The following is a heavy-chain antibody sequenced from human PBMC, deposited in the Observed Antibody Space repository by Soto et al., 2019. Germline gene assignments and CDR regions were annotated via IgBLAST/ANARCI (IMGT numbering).Heavy chain of an antibody. Sequence: GASVKVSCKASGYTLISYGINWVRRAPGQGLEWMGGISAYNGSTNYVQKFQGRVTITRDTSASTAYMQLSSLRSEDTAVYYCARGRMVIGCTTTTCRQDWFDPWGQGTLVTVSS. V-gene: IGHV1-18*01. CDR1: GYTLISYG. CDR3: ARGRMVIGCTTTTCRQDWFDP. D-gene: IGHD2-2*01. J-gene: IGHJ5*02. CDR2: ISAYNGST.